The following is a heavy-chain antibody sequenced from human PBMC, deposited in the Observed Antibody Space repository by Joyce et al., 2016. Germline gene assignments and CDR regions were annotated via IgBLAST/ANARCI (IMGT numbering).Heavy chain of an antibody. V-gene: IGHV3-7*01. Sequence: EVQLVESGGGLVQPGGSLRLSCAASGFTFSSYWMSWVRQAPGKGLEWVANIKQDGSGKYYVDSVKGRFTISRDNAKNSLYLQMNSLRAEDTAVYYCARVRDYYGSGSQPLDYWGQGTLVTVSS. CDR3: ARVRDYYGSGSQPLDY. D-gene: IGHD3-10*01. CDR2: IKQDGSGK. J-gene: IGHJ4*02. CDR1: GFTFSSYW.